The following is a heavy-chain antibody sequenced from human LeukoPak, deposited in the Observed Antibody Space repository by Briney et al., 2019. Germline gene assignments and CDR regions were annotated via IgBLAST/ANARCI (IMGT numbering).Heavy chain of an antibody. D-gene: IGHD2-2*01. V-gene: IGHV4-31*11. CDR1: GGSFSGYY. CDR2: IYYSGST. J-gene: IGHJ5*02. CDR3: ARDRWVGYCSSTSCYDEANWFDP. Sequence: PSETLSLTCAVYGGSFSGYYWSWIRPHPGKGLEWIGYIYYSGSTYYNPSLKSRVTISVDTSKNQFSLKLSSVTAADTAVYYCARDRWVGYCSSTSCYDEANWFDPWGQGTLVTVSS.